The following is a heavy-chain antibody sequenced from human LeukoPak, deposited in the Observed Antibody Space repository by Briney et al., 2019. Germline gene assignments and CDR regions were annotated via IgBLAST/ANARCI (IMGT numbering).Heavy chain of an antibody. CDR1: GGTFSSYA. J-gene: IGHJ5*02. V-gene: IGHV1-69*13. D-gene: IGHD3-3*01. CDR3: ARDESPNYDFWSGYKNWFDP. CDR2: IIPIFGTA. Sequence: GASVKVSCKASGGTFSSYAISWVRQAPGQGLEWMGGIIPIFGTANYAQKFQGRVTITADESTSTAYMELSSLRSEDTAVYYCARDESPNYDFWSGYKNWFDPWGQGTLVTVSS.